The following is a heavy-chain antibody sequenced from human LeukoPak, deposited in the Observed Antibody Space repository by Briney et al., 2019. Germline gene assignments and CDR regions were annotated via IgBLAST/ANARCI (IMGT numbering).Heavy chain of an antibody. J-gene: IGHJ4*02. CDR3: AKAPDSYYYGSGSYPNY. CDR2: ISYDGSNK. D-gene: IGHD3-10*01. Sequence: GGSLRLSCAASGFTFSSYGMHWVRQAPGKGLEWVAVISYDGSNKYYADSVKGRFTISRDNSKNTLYLQMNSLRAEDTAVYYCAKAPDSYYYGSGSYPNYWGQGTLVTVSS. CDR1: GFTFSSYG. V-gene: IGHV3-30*18.